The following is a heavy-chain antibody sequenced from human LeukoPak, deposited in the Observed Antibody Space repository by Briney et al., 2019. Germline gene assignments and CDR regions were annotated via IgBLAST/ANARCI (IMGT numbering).Heavy chain of an antibody. J-gene: IGHJ4*02. Sequence: PGGSLRLSCAASGFTFSSYGMHWVRQAPGKGLEWVSVLYNAGSTYYADSVKGRFTISRDNSKNTLYLQMYSLRAEDTAVYYCGRVVNGYSYGYVECWGQGTLVSVSS. D-gene: IGHD5-18*01. CDR2: LYNAGST. V-gene: IGHV3-53*01. CDR3: GRVVNGYSYGYVEC. CDR1: GFTFSSYG.